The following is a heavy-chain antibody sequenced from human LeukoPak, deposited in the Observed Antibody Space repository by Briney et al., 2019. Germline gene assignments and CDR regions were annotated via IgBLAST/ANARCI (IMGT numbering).Heavy chain of an antibody. J-gene: IGHJ4*02. CDR2: ISGSGGST. Sequence: GGSLRLSCAASGFTFSSYAMSWVRQAPGKGLEWVSAISGSGGSTYYADSVKGRFTISRDNSKNTLYLQMNSLRAEDTAVYYCAKGPGRNYSYGITNYWGQGTLVTVSS. D-gene: IGHD5-18*01. CDR3: AKGPGRNYSYGITNY. CDR1: GFTFSSYA. V-gene: IGHV3-23*01.